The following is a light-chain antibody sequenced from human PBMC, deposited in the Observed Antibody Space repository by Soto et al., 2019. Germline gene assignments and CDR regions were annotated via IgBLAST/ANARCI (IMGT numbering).Light chain of an antibody. J-gene: IGKJ1*01. CDR3: QVRSDWPGT. CDR1: QSVSTY. V-gene: IGKV3-11*01. Sequence: EIVLTQSPATLSLSPGERATLSCRASQSVSTYLAWYQQKPGQAPRLLIYDASNRATGIPARFSGSGSGTDFTLTISSLEPEDFAVDYCQVRSDWPGTFGQGTKVEIK. CDR2: DAS.